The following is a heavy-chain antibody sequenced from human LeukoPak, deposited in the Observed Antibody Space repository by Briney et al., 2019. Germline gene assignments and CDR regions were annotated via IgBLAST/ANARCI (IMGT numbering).Heavy chain of an antibody. CDR2: ISSSSSYI. V-gene: IGHV3-21*01. Sequence: GGSLRLSCAASGFTFSSYSMNWVRQAPGKGLEWVSSISSSSSYIYYADSVKGRFTISRDNAKNSLYLQMNSLRAEDTVVYYCARSGSELLLHYWGQGTLVTVSS. CDR1: GFTFSSYS. J-gene: IGHJ4*02. CDR3: ARSGSELLLHY. D-gene: IGHD2-2*01.